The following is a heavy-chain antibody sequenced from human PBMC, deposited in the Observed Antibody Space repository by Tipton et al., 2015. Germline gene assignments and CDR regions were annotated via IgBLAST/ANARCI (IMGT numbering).Heavy chain of an antibody. Sequence: SLRLSCVVSGFTFSTYAMTWVRQAPGKGLEWVSVISGSGESTNYADSVKGRFTFSRDNSKNTLYMQMNSLRAEDTAIYYCVKDGTRSSSWFDFAYGAQGPLVPVPS. CDR1: GFTFSTYA. J-gene: IGHJ4*02. CDR3: VKDGTRSSSWFDFAY. V-gene: IGHV3-23*01. D-gene: IGHD6-13*01. CDR2: ISGSGEST.